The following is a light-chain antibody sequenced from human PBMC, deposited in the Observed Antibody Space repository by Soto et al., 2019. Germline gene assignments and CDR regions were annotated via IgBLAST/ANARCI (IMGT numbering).Light chain of an antibody. Sequence: EIVLTQSPGTLSLSPGERATLSCRASQSVSSNFLAWYQQKPGQPPRLLMYGASSRATNIPDRFSGSGSGTDFTLTISRLEPEDFAVYYCQHYGPPRYTFGQGTKLEIK. V-gene: IGKV3-20*01. CDR1: QSVSSNF. CDR2: GAS. J-gene: IGKJ2*01. CDR3: QHYGPPRYT.